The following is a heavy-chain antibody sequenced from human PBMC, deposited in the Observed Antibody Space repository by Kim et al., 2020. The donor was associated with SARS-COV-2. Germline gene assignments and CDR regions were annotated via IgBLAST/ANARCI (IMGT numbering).Heavy chain of an antibody. CDR2: INAGNGNT. CDR3: ARDGDFWSGYYNWFDP. Sequence: ASVKVSCKASGYTFTSYAMHWVRQAPGQRLEWMGWINAGNGNTKDSQKFQGRVTITRDTSASTAYMELSSLRSEDTAVYYCARDGDFWSGYYNWFDPWGQGTLVTVSS. D-gene: IGHD3-3*01. J-gene: IGHJ5*02. V-gene: IGHV1-3*01. CDR1: GYTFTSYA.